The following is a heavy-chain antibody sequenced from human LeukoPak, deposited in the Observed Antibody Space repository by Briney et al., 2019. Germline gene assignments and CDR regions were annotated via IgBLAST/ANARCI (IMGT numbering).Heavy chain of an antibody. V-gene: IGHV3-21*01. Sequence: GGSLRLSCAASGFTFSTYNMNWVRQAPGKGLEWVSSISSSSNYIYFADSVKGRFTISRDNAKNSLYLQMNSLRAEDTDVYYCARDVGASAPDAFDIWGQGTMVTVSS. J-gene: IGHJ3*02. CDR3: ARDVGASAPDAFDI. CDR1: GFTFSTYN. CDR2: ISSSSNYI. D-gene: IGHD1-26*01.